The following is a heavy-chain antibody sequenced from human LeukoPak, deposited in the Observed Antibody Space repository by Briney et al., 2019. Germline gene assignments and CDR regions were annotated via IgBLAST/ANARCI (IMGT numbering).Heavy chain of an antibody. D-gene: IGHD6-6*01. V-gene: IGHV4-4*07. Sequence: SETLSLTCTVSGGSIRSYYWSWIRQPAGKGLEWIGRIYASGSTYYNPSLKSLGTMSVDTSKNQFSLRLTTVAAADTAVYHCAIDSNIEYSSSRGLGRWGQGTLVTVSS. J-gene: IGHJ4*02. CDR2: IYASGST. CDR1: GGSIRSYY. CDR3: AIDSNIEYSSSRGLGR.